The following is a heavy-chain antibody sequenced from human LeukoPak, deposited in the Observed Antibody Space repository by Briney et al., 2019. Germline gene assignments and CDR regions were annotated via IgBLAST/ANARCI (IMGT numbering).Heavy chain of an antibody. D-gene: IGHD6-13*01. CDR3: ARWRFGIAAAGTGFDY. Sequence: SVKVSCKASGGTFSSCAISWVRQAPGQGLEWMGGIIPIFGTANYAQKFQGRVTITADESTSTAYMELSSLRSEDTAVYYCARWRFGIAAAGTGFDYWGQGTLVTLSS. CDR1: GGTFSSCA. V-gene: IGHV1-69*13. J-gene: IGHJ4*02. CDR2: IIPIFGTA.